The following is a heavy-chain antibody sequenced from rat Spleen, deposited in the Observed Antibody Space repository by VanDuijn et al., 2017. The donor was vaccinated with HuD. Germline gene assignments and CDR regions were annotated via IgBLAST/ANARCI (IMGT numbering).Heavy chain of an antibody. CDR2: ITSGGSDT. D-gene: IGHD4-3*01. V-gene: IGHV5S13*01. J-gene: IGHJ3*01. CDR1: EFSFSSFA. CDR3: TNAEFGVGWFAY. Sequence: EVQLVEAGGGLVQPGRSLKLSCAASEFSFSSFAMAWVRQAPKKGLEWIATITSGGSDTYYSDSVKGRFTISRDNAKKTLNLQMDSLRSEDTATYYCTNAEFGVGWFAYWGQGTLVTVSS.